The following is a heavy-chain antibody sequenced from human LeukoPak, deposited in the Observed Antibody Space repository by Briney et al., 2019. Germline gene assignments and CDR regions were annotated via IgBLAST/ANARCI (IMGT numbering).Heavy chain of an antibody. Sequence: GGSLRLSCAASGFTFSSYEMNWVRQAPGKGLEWVAVISYDGSNKYYADSVKGRFTISRDNSKNTLYLQMNSLRAEDTAVYYCAREAITIFGVVRTQTTYGPHRFDPWGQGTLVTVSS. CDR3: AREAITIFGVVRTQTTYGPHRFDP. J-gene: IGHJ5*02. V-gene: IGHV3-30*04. D-gene: IGHD3-3*01. CDR2: ISYDGSNK. CDR1: GFTFSSYE.